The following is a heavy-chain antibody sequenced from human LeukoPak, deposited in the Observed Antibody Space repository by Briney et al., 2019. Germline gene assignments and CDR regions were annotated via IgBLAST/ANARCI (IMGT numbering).Heavy chain of an antibody. CDR2: IYTSGST. D-gene: IGHD5-18*01. CDR3: ARDSDSYGPDFDY. J-gene: IGHJ4*02. V-gene: IGHV4-4*07. Sequence: PSETLSLTCTVAGGSISRYYWSWIRQPAGKGLEWIGRIYTSGSTNYNPSLKSRVSMSVDTSKNQFSLKLSSVTAEDTAIYYCARDSDSYGPDFDYWGQGTLVTVSS. CDR1: GGSISRYY.